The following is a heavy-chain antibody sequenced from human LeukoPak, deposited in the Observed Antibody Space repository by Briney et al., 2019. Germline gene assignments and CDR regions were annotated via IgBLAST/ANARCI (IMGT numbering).Heavy chain of an antibody. J-gene: IGHJ5*02. V-gene: IGHV4-34*01. D-gene: IGHD2-2*01. CDR1: GGSFSGYY. CDR2: INHSGST. Sequence: SETLSLTCAVYGGSFSGYYWSWIRQPPGKGLEWIGEINHSGSTNYNPSLKSRVTISVDTSKNQFSLKLSSVTAADTAVYYCARDDCSSTSCYGVGSSWFDPWGQGTLVTVSS. CDR3: ARDDCSSTSCYGVGSSWFDP.